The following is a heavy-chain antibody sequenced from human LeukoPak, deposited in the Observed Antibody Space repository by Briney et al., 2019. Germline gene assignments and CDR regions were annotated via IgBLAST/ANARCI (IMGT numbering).Heavy chain of an antibody. Sequence: GGSLRLSCAASGLILSDYYMSWIRQAPGKGLEWVAYISTSDRTTYYADSVKGRFTISRDNAKNSLYLQMNSLRAEDTAVYYCARESYSSGYYYDYWGQGTLVTVSS. CDR2: ISTSDRTT. CDR3: ARESYSSGYYYDY. D-gene: IGHD3-22*01. J-gene: IGHJ4*02. CDR1: GLILSDYY. V-gene: IGHV3-11*04.